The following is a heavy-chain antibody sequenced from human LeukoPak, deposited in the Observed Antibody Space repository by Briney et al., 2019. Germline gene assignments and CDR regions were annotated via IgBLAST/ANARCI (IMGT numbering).Heavy chain of an antibody. V-gene: IGHV4-31*03. CDR1: GGSISSGDYY. CDR3: ARIWGYYNLFDY. J-gene: IGHJ4*02. D-gene: IGHD3-9*01. CDR2: IYYSGST. Sequence: SQTLSLTCTVSGGSISSGDYYWSWIRQHPGKGLEWIGYIYYSGSTYYNPSLKSRVTISVDTSKNQFSLKLSSVTAADTAVYYCARIWGYYNLFDYWGQGTLVTVSS.